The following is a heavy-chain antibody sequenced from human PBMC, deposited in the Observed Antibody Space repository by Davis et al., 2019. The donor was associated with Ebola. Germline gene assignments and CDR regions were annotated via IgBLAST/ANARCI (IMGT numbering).Heavy chain of an antibody. CDR3: AKVRGDGY. V-gene: IGHV3-9*03. Sequence: SLKISCAASGFTFDDYAMHWVRQAPGKGLEWVSGINWNSGIIGYADSVKGRFTISRDNAKNSLYLHMNSLRAEDMALYYCAKVRGDGYWGQGTLVTVSS. J-gene: IGHJ4*02. CDR2: INWNSGII. CDR1: GFTFDDYA. D-gene: IGHD3-10*01.